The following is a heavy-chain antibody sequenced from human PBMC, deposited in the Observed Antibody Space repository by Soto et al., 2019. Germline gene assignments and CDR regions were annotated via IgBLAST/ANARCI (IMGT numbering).Heavy chain of an antibody. CDR3: SAADPHSGSYYYYYGMDV. J-gene: IGHJ6*02. CDR1: GFTFTSSA. CDR2: IVVGSGNT. D-gene: IGHD1-26*01. Sequence: SVKVSCKASGFTFTSSAVQWVRQARGQRLEWIGWIVVGSGNTNYAQKFQERVTITRDMSTSTAYMELSSLKSEDTAVYFCSAADPHSGSYYYYYGMDVWGQGTTVTVSS. V-gene: IGHV1-58*01.